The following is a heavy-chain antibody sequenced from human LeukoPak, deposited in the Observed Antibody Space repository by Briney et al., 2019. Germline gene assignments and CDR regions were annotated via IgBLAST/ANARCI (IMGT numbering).Heavy chain of an antibody. Sequence: GRSLRLSCAASGFTLSSDAMSWVRQAPRKGLEWVSGISGSGSSTYYADSVKGRFTISRDNSKNTLYLQMNGLRADDTALYYCVKVFHYGSGSYGSFENWGQGTLVTVSS. CDR3: VKVFHYGSGSYGSFEN. V-gene: IGHV3-23*01. CDR1: GFTLSSDA. CDR2: ISGSGSST. J-gene: IGHJ4*02. D-gene: IGHD3-10*01.